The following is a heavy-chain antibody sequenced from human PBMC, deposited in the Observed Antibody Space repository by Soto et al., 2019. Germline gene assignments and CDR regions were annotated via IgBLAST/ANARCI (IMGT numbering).Heavy chain of an antibody. Sequence: EVQLVESGGGLVQPGGSLRLSCAASGFTFSTYCMTWVRRPPGKGLEWVAKLDQDGSERYYVDSVRGRFTISRDKDKKSLYLKMHSSGAEEKSVYYCVRGGNCFVYWGQGTIVTVSP. CDR2: LDQDGSER. D-gene: IGHD3-16*01. J-gene: IGHJ4*02. CDR3: VRGGNCFVY. V-gene: IGHV3-7*01. CDR1: GFTFSTYC.